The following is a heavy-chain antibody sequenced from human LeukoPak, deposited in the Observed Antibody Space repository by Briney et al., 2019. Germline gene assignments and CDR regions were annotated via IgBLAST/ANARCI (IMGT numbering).Heavy chain of an antibody. CDR2: INHSGST. CDR1: GGSFSGYY. J-gene: IGHJ4*02. V-gene: IGHV4-34*01. CDR3: ARAGGYGLIDY. D-gene: IGHD5-18*01. Sequence: PSETLSLTCAVYGGSFSGYYWSWIRQPPGKGLEWIGEINHSGSTNYNPSLKRRVTISVDTSKNQFSLKVGSMTAADTAVYYCARAGGYGLIDYWGQGTMVTVSS.